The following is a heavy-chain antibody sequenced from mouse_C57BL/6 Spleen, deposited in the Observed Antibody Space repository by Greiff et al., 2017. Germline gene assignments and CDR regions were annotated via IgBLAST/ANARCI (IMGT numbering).Heavy chain of an antibody. V-gene: IGHV1-19*01. D-gene: IGHD2-4*01. Sequence: VQLQQSGPVLVKPGASVKMSCKASGYTFTDYYMNWVKQSHGKSLEWIGVINPYNGGTSYNQKFKGKATLTVDKSSSTAYMELNSLTSEDSAVYYCLIYYDYDRFAYWGQGTLVTVSA. J-gene: IGHJ3*01. CDR3: LIYYDYDRFAY. CDR1: GYTFTDYY. CDR2: INPYNGGT.